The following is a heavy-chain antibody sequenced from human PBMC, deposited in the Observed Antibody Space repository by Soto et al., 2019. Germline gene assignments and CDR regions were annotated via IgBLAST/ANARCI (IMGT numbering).Heavy chain of an antibody. Sequence: QVQLVQSGAEGKKPGASVKVSCRTSGYTFTNYYMHWVRQAPGQGLEWMGIIKCSGGETTYAQKXLXXXTXXRDTSTSTVYMELSSLRSEDTAVYYCARGGDVVLVTAPLDYWGQGTLVTVSS. J-gene: IGHJ4*02. CDR1: GYTFTNYY. CDR3: ARGGDVVLVTAPLDY. D-gene: IGHD2-21*02. V-gene: IGHV1-46*03. CDR2: IKCSGGET.